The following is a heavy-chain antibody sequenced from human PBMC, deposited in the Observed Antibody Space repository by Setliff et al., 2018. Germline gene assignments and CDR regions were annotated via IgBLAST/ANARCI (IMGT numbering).Heavy chain of an antibody. J-gene: IGHJ4*02. CDR1: GGSFSGYY. D-gene: IGHD2-8*02. CDR2: INHSGST. Sequence: TSETLSLTCAVYGGSFSGYYWSWIRQPPGKGLEWIGEINHSGSTNYNPSLKSRVTISVDTSKNQFSLKLSSVTAADTAVYYCARGPPLVSTGTDWGQGTLVTVSS. V-gene: IGHV4-34*01. CDR3: ARGPPLVSTGTD.